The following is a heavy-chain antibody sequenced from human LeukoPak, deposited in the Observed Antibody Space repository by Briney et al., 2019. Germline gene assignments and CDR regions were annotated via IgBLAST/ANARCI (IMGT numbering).Heavy chain of an antibody. J-gene: IGHJ6*02. Sequence: GASVKVSCTASGYTFTSYYMHWVRQAPGQGLEWMGIINPSGGSTSYAQKFQGRVTMTRDTSTSTVYMELSSLRSEDTAVYYCARVGQQLAPRYGMDVWGQGTTVTVSS. CDR3: ARVGQQLAPRYGMDV. V-gene: IGHV1-46*01. D-gene: IGHD6-13*01. CDR2: INPSGGST. CDR1: GYTFTSYY.